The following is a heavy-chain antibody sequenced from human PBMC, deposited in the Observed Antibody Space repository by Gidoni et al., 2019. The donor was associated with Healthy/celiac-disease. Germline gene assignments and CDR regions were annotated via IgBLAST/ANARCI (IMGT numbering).Heavy chain of an antibody. J-gene: IGHJ4*02. Sequence: EVQLLESGGGLVQPGGSLRLSCAASGFTFSSSAMSWVRQAPGKGLEWVSAISGSGGSTYYADSVKGRFTISRDNSKNTLYLQMNSLRAEDTAVYYCAKDCRASHPRIAVAGPFDYWGQGTLVTVSS. V-gene: IGHV3-23*01. CDR1: GFTFSSSA. CDR3: AKDCRASHPRIAVAGPFDY. CDR2: ISGSGGST. D-gene: IGHD6-19*01.